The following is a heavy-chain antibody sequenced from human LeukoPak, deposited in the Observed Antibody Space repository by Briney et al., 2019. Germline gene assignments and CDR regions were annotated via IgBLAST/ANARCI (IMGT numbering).Heavy chain of an antibody. CDR3: AKDPRFLEWLLPYFDY. J-gene: IGHJ4*02. Sequence: GGSLRLSCAASGFTFSSYAMSWVRQAPGKGLEWDSAISGSGGSTYYADSVKGRFTISRDNSKNTLYLQMNSLRAEDTAVYYCAKDPRFLEWLLPYFDYWGQGTLVTVSS. CDR2: ISGSGGST. V-gene: IGHV3-23*01. CDR1: GFTFSSYA. D-gene: IGHD3-3*01.